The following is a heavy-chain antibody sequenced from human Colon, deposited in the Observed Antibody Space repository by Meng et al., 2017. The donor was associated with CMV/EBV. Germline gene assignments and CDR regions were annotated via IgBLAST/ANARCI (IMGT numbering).Heavy chain of an antibody. CDR2: ISYDGSNK. CDR3: ARDPLFGALDY. V-gene: IGHV3-30-3*01. Sequence: GGSLRLSCAASGFTFSSYAMHWVRQAPGKGLEWVAVISYDGSNKYYADSVKGRFTISRDNSKNTLYLQMNSLRAEDTAVYYCARDPLFGALDYWGQGTLVTVSS. J-gene: IGHJ4*02. CDR1: GFTFSSYA. D-gene: IGHD3-3*01.